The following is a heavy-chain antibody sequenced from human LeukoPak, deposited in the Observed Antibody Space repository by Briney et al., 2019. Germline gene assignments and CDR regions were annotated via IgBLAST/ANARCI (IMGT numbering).Heavy chain of an antibody. V-gene: IGHV3-23*01. J-gene: IGHJ4*02. CDR1: GFTFSSYG. CDR2: ISGSGGST. Sequence: PGGTLRLSCAASGFTFSSYGMSWVRQAPGKGLEWVSAISGSGGSTYYADSVKGRFTISRDNSENTLYLQMNSLRAEDTAVYYCAKGPGYYYDSSGYYLDYWGQGTLVTVSS. CDR3: AKGPGYYYDSSGYYLDY. D-gene: IGHD3-22*01.